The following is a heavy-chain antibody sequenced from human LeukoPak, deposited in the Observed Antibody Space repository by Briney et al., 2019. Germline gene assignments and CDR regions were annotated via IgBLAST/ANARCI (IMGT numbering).Heavy chain of an antibody. D-gene: IGHD4-17*01. CDR3: ATKTSYGDRYFDY. V-gene: IGHV3-23*01. CDR1: GFTFSSYA. J-gene: IGHJ4*02. CDR2: ISPTTGTT. Sequence: GGSLRLSCAASGFTFSSYAMSWIRQAPGKGLEWLSAISPTTGTTFYADSVKGRFTISRDNPKNTLYLQMNSLRAEDTAIYFCATKTSYGDRYFDYWGQGTLVTVSS.